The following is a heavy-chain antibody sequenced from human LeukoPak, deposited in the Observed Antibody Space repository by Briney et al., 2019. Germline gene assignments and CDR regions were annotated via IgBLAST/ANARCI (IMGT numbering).Heavy chain of an antibody. CDR3: AGLRLGELYVFDY. V-gene: IGHV1-69*13. D-gene: IGHD3-16*01. Sequence: SVKVSCKASGGTFSSYAISWVRQAPGQGLEWMGGIIPIFGTANYAQKLQGRVTITADESTSTAYMELSSLRSEDTAVYYCAGLRLGELYVFDYWGQGTLVTVSS. CDR1: GGTFSSYA. J-gene: IGHJ4*02. CDR2: IIPIFGTA.